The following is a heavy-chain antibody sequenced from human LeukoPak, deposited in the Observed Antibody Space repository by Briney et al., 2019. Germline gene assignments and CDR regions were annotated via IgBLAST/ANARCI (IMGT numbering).Heavy chain of an antibody. V-gene: IGHV1-8*03. D-gene: IGHD3-10*01. CDR3: ARVNYYGSRSPNWFDP. Sequence: ASVKVSCKASGYTFTNYDINWVRQATGQGLEWMGWMDPNSGNTGYAQKFQGRVTITRNTSINTAYMELSSLRSEDTAVYYCARVNYYGSRSPNWFDPWGQGTLVTVSS. CDR2: MDPNSGNT. J-gene: IGHJ5*02. CDR1: GYTFTNYD.